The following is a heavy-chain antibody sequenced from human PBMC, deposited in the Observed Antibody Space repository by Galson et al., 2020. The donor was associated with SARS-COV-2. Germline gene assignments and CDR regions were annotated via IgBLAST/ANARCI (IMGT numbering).Heavy chain of an antibody. CDR2: IPHSGGT. Sequence: SQTLSLTCALSGTSITSGSYSWNWIRQPPGKGLEWIGYIPHSGGTYYNPSLKSRVTISGDRSKNQFSLRLSSVTAADTAVYYCARLHYGEYAPEAFDIWGPGTRVTVAS. CDR1: GTSITSGSYS. D-gene: IGHD4-17*01. CDR3: ARLHYGEYAPEAFDI. V-gene: IGHV4-30-2*01. J-gene: IGHJ3*02.